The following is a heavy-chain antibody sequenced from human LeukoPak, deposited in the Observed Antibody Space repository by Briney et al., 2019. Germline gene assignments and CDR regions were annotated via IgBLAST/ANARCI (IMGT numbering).Heavy chain of an antibody. V-gene: IGHV3-23*01. CDR3: ARAPVTSCRGAFCYPLDL. D-gene: IGHD2-21*01. CDR2: TSSSDDGT. J-gene: IGHJ5*02. CDR1: GFPLSSYA. Sequence: GGSLRLSCAASGFPLSSYAMSWVRQVPGKGLEWVSATSSSDDGTYHADSVRGRFTIYRDNFRNTLYLQMNRLRVEDAALYYCARAPVTSCRGAFCYPLDLWGQGVRVTVSS.